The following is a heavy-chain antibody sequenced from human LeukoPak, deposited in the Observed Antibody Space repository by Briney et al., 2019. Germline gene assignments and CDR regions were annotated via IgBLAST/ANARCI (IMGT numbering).Heavy chain of an antibody. D-gene: IGHD2-2*01. CDR3: AREGVVGRQLYYYYMDV. V-gene: IGHV1-69*13. CDR1: GGIFSSYA. J-gene: IGHJ6*03. CDR2: IIPIFGTA. Sequence: SVKVSCKASGGIFSSYAISWVRQAPGQGLEWMGGIIPIFGTANYAQKFQGRVTITADESTSTAYMELSSLRSEDTTVYYCAREGVVGRQLYYYYMDVWGKGTTVTVSS.